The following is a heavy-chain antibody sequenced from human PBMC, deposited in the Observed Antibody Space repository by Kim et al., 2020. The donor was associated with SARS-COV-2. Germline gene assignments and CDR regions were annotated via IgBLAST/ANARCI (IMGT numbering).Heavy chain of an antibody. V-gene: IGHV3-30*18. CDR3: AKDYRPHGFLEWFDP. J-gene: IGHJ5*02. D-gene: IGHD3-3*01. CDR2: ISYDGSNK. Sequence: GGSLRLSCAASGFTFSSYGMHWVRQAPGKGLEWVAVISYDGSNKYYADSVKGRFTISRDNSKNTLYLQMNSLRAEDTAVYYCAKDYRPHGFLEWFDPWGQGTLVTVSS. CDR1: GFTFSSYG.